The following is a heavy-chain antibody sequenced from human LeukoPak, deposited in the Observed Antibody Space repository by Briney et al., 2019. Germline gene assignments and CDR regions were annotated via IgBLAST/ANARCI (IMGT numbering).Heavy chain of an antibody. Sequence: GGSLRLSCAASGFTFSSYSMNWVRQAPGKGLEWVSYISSSSSTIYYADSVKGRFTISRDNTKNSLYLQMNSLRAEDTALYFCAGSVYSQPDQWGQGTQVAVSS. V-gene: IGHV3-48*04. CDR3: AGSVYSQPDQ. CDR2: ISSSSSTI. CDR1: GFTFSSYS. J-gene: IGHJ4*02. D-gene: IGHD4-11*01.